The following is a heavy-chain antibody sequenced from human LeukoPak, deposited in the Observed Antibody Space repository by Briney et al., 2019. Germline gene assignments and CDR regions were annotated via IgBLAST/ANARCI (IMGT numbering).Heavy chain of an antibody. CDR1: GYTFTNYG. V-gene: IGHV1-18*01. D-gene: IGHD2-2*01. CDR2: ISTYNGNT. CDR3: AREDIVVVPAGFDA. J-gene: IGHJ5*02. Sequence: ASVKVSCKASGYTFTNYGINWVRQAPGQGLEGMGWISTYNGNTNYAQKLQGRVTMTTDTSTSTAYMELRSLRSDDTAVYYCAREDIVVVPAGFDAWGQGTLVTVSS.